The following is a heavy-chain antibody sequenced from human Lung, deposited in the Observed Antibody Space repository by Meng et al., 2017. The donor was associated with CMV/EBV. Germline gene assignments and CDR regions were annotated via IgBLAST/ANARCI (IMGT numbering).Heavy chain of an antibody. J-gene: IGHJ5*02. D-gene: IGHD3-3*01. CDR2: ISAYNHNT. CDR3: ARDGAPHYDFWTDYFHSFFHP. CDR1: GYTFTPYG. V-gene: IGHV1-18*01. Sequence: ASXXVSXKASGYTFTPYGINWVRQAPGQGPEWMGWISAYNHNTNYAQNFQGRVTMTTDTSTSTAYMELRSLKSDDTAVYFCARDGAPHYDFWTDYFHSFFHPWXQGTPVTFSS.